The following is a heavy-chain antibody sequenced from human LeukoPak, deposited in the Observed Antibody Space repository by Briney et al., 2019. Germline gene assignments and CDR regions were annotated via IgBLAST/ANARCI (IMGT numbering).Heavy chain of an antibody. V-gene: IGHV4-4*09. Sequence: SETLSLTCTVSRGSISGSIRSYYWSWLRQPPGKGLDWIGYISSSGSVNDNPSLRSRVTISVDTSKNQSFLSLSSVSAADTAVYYCARIPLGYSGAYYFDYWGQGTLVTVSP. J-gene: IGHJ4*02. CDR1: RGSISGSIRSYY. CDR2: ISSSGSV. CDR3: ARIPLGYSGAYYFDY. D-gene: IGHD5-12*01.